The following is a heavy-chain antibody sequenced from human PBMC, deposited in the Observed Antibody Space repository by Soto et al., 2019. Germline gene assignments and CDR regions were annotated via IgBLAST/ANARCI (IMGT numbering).Heavy chain of an antibody. J-gene: IGHJ4*02. V-gene: IGHV3-23*01. CDR3: AKDRITYYYDSSGYYLDY. D-gene: IGHD3-22*01. CDR1: GFTFSSYA. CDR2: ISGSGGST. Sequence: GGSLRLSCAASGFTFSSYAMSWVRQAPGKGLEWVSAISGSGGSTYYADSVKGRFTISRDNSKNTLYLQMNSLRAEDTAVYYCAKDRITYYYDSSGYYLDYWGQGTLVTVSS.